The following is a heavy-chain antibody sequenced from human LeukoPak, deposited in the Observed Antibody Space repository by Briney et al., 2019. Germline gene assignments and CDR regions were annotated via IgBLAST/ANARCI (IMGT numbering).Heavy chain of an antibody. V-gene: IGHV4-59*01. CDR3: ARGDGYNYS. CDR1: GGSISSYY. D-gene: IGHD5-24*01. CDR2: IYYSGST. J-gene: IGHJ4*02. Sequence: SETLSLTCTVSGGSISSYYWSWIRQPPGKGLEWIGYIYYSGSTNYNPFLKSRVTISVDTSKNQFSLKLSSVTAADTAVYYCARGDGYNYSWGQGTLVTVSS.